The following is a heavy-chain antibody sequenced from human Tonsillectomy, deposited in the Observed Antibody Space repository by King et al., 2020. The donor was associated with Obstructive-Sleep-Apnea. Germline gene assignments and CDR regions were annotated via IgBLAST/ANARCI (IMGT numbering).Heavy chain of an antibody. Sequence: VQLVESGGGLVKPGESLRLSCAASGFTFRSYTMNWVRQAPGKGLEWVSSISSSGNYIYYADSVKGRFTISRDIAKNSLYLQMNSLRADDTAIYYCARDPALGENYFDYWGQGTLVTVSS. D-gene: IGHD3-10*01. CDR1: GFTFRSYT. CDR3: ARDPALGENYFDY. V-gene: IGHV3-21*01. CDR2: ISSSGNYI. J-gene: IGHJ4*02.